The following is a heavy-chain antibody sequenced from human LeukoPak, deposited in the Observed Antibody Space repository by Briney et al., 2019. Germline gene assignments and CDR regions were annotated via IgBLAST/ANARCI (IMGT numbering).Heavy chain of an antibody. J-gene: IGHJ4*02. CDR2: ISSSSSYI. D-gene: IGHD3-10*01. CDR1: GFTFSSYS. V-gene: IGHV3-21*01. Sequence: PGGSLRLSCAASGFTFSSYSMNWVRQAPGKGLEWVSSISSSSSYIYYADSVKGRFTISRDDAKNSLYLQMNSLRAQDTAVYYCASGGGSDYWGQGTLVTVSS. CDR3: ASGGGSDY.